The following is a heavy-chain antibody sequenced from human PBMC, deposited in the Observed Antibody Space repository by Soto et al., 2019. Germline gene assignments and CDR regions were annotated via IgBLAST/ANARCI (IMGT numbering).Heavy chain of an antibody. D-gene: IGHD2-15*01. CDR2: IYNSGTT. V-gene: IGHV4-31*03. Sequence: QVPLQESGPGLVKPSETLSLTCTVSGGSITRGGYYWSWIRQHPGKGLEWIGYIYNSGTTYYNPSITSRVTLSADTSKKQFPLQPTSVTAADAAVDDWDRGPARWGQGTLVTVSS. CDR1: GGSITRGGYY. CDR3: DRGPAR. J-gene: IGHJ4*02.